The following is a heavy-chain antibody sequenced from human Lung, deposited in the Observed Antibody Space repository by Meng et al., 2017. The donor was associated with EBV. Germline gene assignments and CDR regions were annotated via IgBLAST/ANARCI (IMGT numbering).Heavy chain of an antibody. CDR3: ARGELLWDY. D-gene: IGHD2-2*01. Sequence: VHLQETGPGLVNPSPTLSLTCTVSGDSISSGEYFWSWIRQPPGKGLEGIGYMDYRGSTFYNPSLKSRVTISVDTSKNQFSLKLSSVTAADTAVYFCARGELLWDYWGQGTLVTVSS. CDR1: GDSISSGEYF. J-gene: IGHJ4*02. V-gene: IGHV4-30-4*01. CDR2: MDYRGST.